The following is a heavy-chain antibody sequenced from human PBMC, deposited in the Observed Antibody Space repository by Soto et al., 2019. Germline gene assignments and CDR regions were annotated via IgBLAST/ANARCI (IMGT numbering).Heavy chain of an antibody. CDR3: ATQGLTTYYFGY. V-gene: IGHV5-10-1*01. CDR1: GYSFASQW. Sequence: PGESLKISCKVSGYSFASQWIGWVRQVPGKGQEWMGRIDLSESYTTYNPSFQGHVTFSADKSITTAYLQWRSLEASDTAIYYCATQGLTTYYFGYWGQGTLVTVSS. CDR2: IDLSESYT. J-gene: IGHJ4*02.